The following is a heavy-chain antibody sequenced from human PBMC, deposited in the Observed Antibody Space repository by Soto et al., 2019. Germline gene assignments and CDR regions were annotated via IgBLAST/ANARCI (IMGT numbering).Heavy chain of an antibody. J-gene: IGHJ6*02. CDR2: IIPIFGTA. V-gene: IGHV1-69*01. CDR3: ARGDIVVVPAVEKEVYYYYYGMDV. D-gene: IGHD2-2*01. CDR1: GGTFSSYA. Sequence: QVQLVQSGAEVKKPGSSVKVSCKASGGTFSSYAISWVRQAPGQGLEWMGGIIPIFGTANYAQKFQGRVTITADESTSTAYMELSSLRSEDTAVYYCARGDIVVVPAVEKEVYYYYYGMDVWGQGTTVTVSS.